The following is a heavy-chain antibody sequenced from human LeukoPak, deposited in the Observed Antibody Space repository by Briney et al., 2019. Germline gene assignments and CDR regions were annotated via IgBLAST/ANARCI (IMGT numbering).Heavy chain of an antibody. Sequence: ASVKVSCKASGYTFTSYDINWVRQATGQGLEWMGWMNPNSGGTNYAQKFQGRVTMTRDTSISTAYMELSRLRSDDTAVYYCARGRLLAYCGGDCTINWFDPWGQGTLVTVSS. CDR1: GYTFTSYD. J-gene: IGHJ5*02. CDR3: ARGRLLAYCGGDCTINWFDP. CDR2: MNPNSGGT. V-gene: IGHV1-2*02. D-gene: IGHD2-21*02.